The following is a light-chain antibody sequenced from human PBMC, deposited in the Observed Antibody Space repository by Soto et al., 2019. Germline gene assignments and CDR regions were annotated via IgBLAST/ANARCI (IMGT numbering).Light chain of an antibody. Sequence: QYVLTQPASVSGSPGQSITISCTGTSSDVGGYNYVSWYQHHPGKAPKLIIYEVSNRPSGVSNRFSGSKSGNTASLTISGLQAEDEADYYCNSYTSKSTGVFGTGTKVTVL. CDR3: NSYTSKSTGV. CDR2: EVS. V-gene: IGLV2-14*01. J-gene: IGLJ1*01. CDR1: SSDVGGYNY.